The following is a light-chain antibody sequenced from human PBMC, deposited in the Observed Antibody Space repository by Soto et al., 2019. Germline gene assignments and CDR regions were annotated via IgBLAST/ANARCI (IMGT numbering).Light chain of an antibody. CDR2: AAI. Sequence: QSALTQPASVSGSPGQSITISCTGSVSDINYNYVSWYQQHPDTAPKLLIYAAINRRSGTSNRFSGSKSGNTASLTISGLQAADEADYYCSSYANIASVVFGGGTNLTVL. J-gene: IGLJ2*01. V-gene: IGLV2-14*03. CDR1: VSDINYNY. CDR3: SSYANIASVV.